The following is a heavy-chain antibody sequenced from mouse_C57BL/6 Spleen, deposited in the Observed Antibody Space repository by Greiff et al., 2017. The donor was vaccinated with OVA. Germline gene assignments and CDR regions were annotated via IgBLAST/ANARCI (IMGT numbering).Heavy chain of an antibody. V-gene: IGHV1-26*01. Sequence: EVQLQQSGPELVKPGASVKISCKASGYTFTDYYMNWVKQSHGKSLEWIGDINPNNGGTSYNQKFKGKATLTVDKSSSTAYMELRSLTSEDSAVYYCAPYYSNYVGYYAMDYWGQGTSVTVSS. CDR2: INPNNGGT. CDR1: GYTFTDYY. D-gene: IGHD2-5*01. CDR3: APYYSNYVGYYAMDY. J-gene: IGHJ4*01.